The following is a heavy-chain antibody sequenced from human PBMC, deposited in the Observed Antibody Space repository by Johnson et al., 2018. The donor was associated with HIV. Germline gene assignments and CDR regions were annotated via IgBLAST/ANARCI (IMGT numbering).Heavy chain of an antibody. Sequence: QVQLVESGGGVVQPGKSLRLSCAASGFTFSYYGMHWVRQAPGKGLEWVAVIWYDGSNKFYADSVKGRFTISRDNSKNTVYLQMNSLRVEYTAVYYCAKSPGKDHGGNSGGFDSWGQGTMVTVSS. CDR1: GFTFSYYG. CDR2: IWYDGSNK. J-gene: IGHJ3*02. D-gene: IGHD4/OR15-4a*01. CDR3: AKSPGKDHGGNSGGFDS. V-gene: IGHV3-33*06.